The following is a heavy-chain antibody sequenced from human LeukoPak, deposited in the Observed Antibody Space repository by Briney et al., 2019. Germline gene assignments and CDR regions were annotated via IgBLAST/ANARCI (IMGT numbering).Heavy chain of an antibody. CDR2: IIPIFGTA. V-gene: IGHV1-69*05. CDR1: GGTFSSYA. CDR3: ARHHYDYAFDI. J-gene: IGHJ3*02. D-gene: IGHD3-22*01. Sequence: ASVKVSCKASGGTFSSYAISWVRQAPGQGLEWMGGIIPIFGTANYAQKFQGRVTITTDESASTAYMELSSLRSEDTAVYYCARHHYDYAFDIWGQGTMVTVSS.